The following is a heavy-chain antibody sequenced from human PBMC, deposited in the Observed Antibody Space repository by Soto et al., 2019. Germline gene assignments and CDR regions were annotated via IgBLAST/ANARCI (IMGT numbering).Heavy chain of an antibody. D-gene: IGHD3-10*01. CDR3: ARGSDYYGSGSYGWFDP. Sequence: GGSLRLSCAASGFTFSIYSMNWVRQAPGKGLEWVSYISGSSTTIYYADSVKGRFTISRDNAKNSLYLQMNSLRDEDTALYYCARGSDYYGSGSYGWFDPWGQGTLVTVSS. CDR1: GFTFSIYS. V-gene: IGHV3-48*02. CDR2: ISGSSTTI. J-gene: IGHJ5*02.